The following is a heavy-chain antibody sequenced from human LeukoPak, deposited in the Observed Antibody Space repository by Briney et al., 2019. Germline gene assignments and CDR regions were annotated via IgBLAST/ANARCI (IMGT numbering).Heavy chain of an antibody. Sequence: SETLSLTCTVSGGSISSYYWSWIRQPAGKGLEWIGRIYTSGSTNYNPSLKSRVTMSVDTSKNQFSLKLSSVTAADTAVYYCAREEGAMVRGVIRSNYYMDVWGKGTTVTVSS. CDR2: IYTSGST. CDR3: AREEGAMVRGVIRSNYYMDV. D-gene: IGHD3-10*01. V-gene: IGHV4-4*07. CDR1: GGSISSYY. J-gene: IGHJ6*03.